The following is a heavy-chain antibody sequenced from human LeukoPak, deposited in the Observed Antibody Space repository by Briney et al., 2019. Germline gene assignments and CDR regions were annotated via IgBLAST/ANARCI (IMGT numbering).Heavy chain of an antibody. D-gene: IGHD5-24*01. J-gene: IGHJ5*02. V-gene: IGHV3-48*01. CDR1: GFTFSSYS. CDR3: ARLGSRHGYNWGDL. Sequence: GGSLRLSCAASGFTFSSYSMNWVRQAPGKGLEWVSYIGSSSSTIYYADSVKGRFTISRDNSKNTLYLQMNSLRAEDTAVYYCARLGSRHGYNWGDLWGQGTLVTVSS. CDR2: IGSSSSTI.